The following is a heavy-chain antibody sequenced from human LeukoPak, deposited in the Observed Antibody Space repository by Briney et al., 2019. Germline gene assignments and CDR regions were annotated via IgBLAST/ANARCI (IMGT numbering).Heavy chain of an antibody. J-gene: IGHJ4*02. V-gene: IGHV6-1*01. Sequence: SQTLSLTCAISGESVSSNNAAWTWIRQSRSRGLEWLGRTYYRSKWFNDYAVSVKSRITINPDTSKNQCFLQLNSVTPEDTAVYYCAREYLGGYLIYWGQGTLVTVSS. D-gene: IGHD3-16*02. CDR3: AREYLGGYLIY. CDR2: TYYRSKWFN. CDR1: GESVSSNNAA.